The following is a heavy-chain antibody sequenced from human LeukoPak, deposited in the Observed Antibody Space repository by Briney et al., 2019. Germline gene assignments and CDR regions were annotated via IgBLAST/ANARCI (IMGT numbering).Heavy chain of an antibody. V-gene: IGHV1-2*02. CDR2: INPNSGGT. J-gene: IGHJ5*02. Sequence: GASVKVSCKASGYTFTGYYMHWVRQAPGQGLEWMGWINPNSGGTNYAQMFQGRVTMTRDTSISTAYMELSRLRSDDTAVYYCARDRSITIFGVDQNWFDPWGQGTLVTVSS. CDR3: ARDRSITIFGVDQNWFDP. CDR1: GYTFTGYY. D-gene: IGHD3-3*01.